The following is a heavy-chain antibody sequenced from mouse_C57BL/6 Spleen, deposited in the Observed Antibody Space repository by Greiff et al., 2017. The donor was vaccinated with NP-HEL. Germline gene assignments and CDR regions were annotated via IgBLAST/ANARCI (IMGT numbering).Heavy chain of an antibody. V-gene: IGHV5-4*01. J-gene: IGHJ2*01. D-gene: IGHD2-13*01. CDR1: GFTFSSYA. CDR3: ARDNDSDY. CDR2: ISDGGSYT. Sequence: EVQLQQSGGGLVKPGGSLKLSCAASGFTFSSYAMSWVRQTPEKRLEWVATISDGGSYTYYPDNVKGRFTISRDNAKNNLYLQMSHLKSEDTAMYYCARDNDSDYWGQGTTLTVSS.